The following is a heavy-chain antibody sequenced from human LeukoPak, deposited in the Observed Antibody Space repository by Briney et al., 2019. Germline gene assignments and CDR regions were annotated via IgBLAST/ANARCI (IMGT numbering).Heavy chain of an antibody. D-gene: IGHD3-22*01. V-gene: IGHV1-2*02. J-gene: IGHJ4*02. CDR2: INPNSGGT. Sequence: ASVKVSCKASGYTFTGYYMHWVRQAPGQGLEWMGWINPNSGGTSYAQKFQGRVTMTRDTSISTAYMELSRLTSYDMAVHYCAKASSYYYDSSGYFLYWGQGTLVTVSS. CDR3: AKASSYYYDSSGYFLY. CDR1: GYTFTGYY.